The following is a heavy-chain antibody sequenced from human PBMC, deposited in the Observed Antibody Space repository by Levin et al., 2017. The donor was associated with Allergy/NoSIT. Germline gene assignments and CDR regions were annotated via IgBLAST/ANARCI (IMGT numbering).Heavy chain of an antibody. CDR2: ISSSGSTI. D-gene: IGHD3-16*01. J-gene: IGHJ6*02. V-gene: IGHV3-11*01. Sequence: GESLKISCAASGFTFSDYYMSWIRQAPGKGLEWVSYISSSGSTIYYADSVKGRFTISRDNAKNSLYLQMNSLRAEDTAVYYCARVGDYVWGSAAYGMDVWGQGTTVTVSS. CDR3: ARVGDYVWGSAAYGMDV. CDR1: GFTFSDYY.